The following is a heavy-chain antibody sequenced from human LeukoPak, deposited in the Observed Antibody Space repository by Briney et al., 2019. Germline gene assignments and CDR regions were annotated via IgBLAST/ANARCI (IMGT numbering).Heavy chain of an antibody. CDR1: GRSINSGNYY. CDR3: ARDLGGDGYNLRNWFDP. CDR2: ISYSGSR. D-gene: IGHD5-24*01. Sequence: PSQTLSLTCTVSGRSINSGNYYWRWIRQHPGKGLEWIGYISYSGSRYYNPPLKSRVTISIDLSKKQFSLKLSSVTAADTAVYYCARDLGGDGYNLRNWFDPGGQGTLVTVSS. J-gene: IGHJ5*02. V-gene: IGHV4-31*03.